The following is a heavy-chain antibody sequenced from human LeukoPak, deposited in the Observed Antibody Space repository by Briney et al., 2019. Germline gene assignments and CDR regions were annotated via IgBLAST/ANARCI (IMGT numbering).Heavy chain of an antibody. D-gene: IGHD6-6*01. CDR1: GFTFNTYT. CDR3: AREGIAARREYYGMDV. Sequence: GGSLRLSCAASGFTFNTYTMNWVRQAPGKGLEWVSYISGSSGIIDYADSVRGRFTISRDNAKISLYLQMNSLRAEDTAVYYCAREGIAARREYYGMDVQGQGTTVTVSS. V-gene: IGHV3-48*01. CDR2: ISGSSGII. J-gene: IGHJ6*02.